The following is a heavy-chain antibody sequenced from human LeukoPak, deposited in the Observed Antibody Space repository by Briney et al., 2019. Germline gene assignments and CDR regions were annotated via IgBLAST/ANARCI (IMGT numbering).Heavy chain of an antibody. CDR2: ISGNSDTT. D-gene: IGHD6-6*01. Sequence: GGSLGLSCAASGFTFSPYVMSWVRQAPGKGLEWVSTISGNSDTTYYADSVKGRFTISRDNSKSTLYLKMNSLRAEDTAVYHCAKGGYSSSSPELTWWGHGTLVTVPS. CDR3: AKGGYSSSSPELTW. V-gene: IGHV3-23*01. CDR1: GFTFSPYV. J-gene: IGHJ4*01.